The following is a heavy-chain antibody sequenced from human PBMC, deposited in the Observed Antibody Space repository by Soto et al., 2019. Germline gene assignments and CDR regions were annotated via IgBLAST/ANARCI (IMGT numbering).Heavy chain of an antibody. J-gene: IGHJ5*02. V-gene: IGHV4-34*01. D-gene: IGHD7-27*01. CDR1: GGSLSDSF. CDR3: AVTGTYNCFDP. Sequence: PSETLSLTCTVSGGSLSDSFWNWIRQPPGKGLEWIGEIHHSGISNYNPSLKSRVTMSVDTSKNQFSLKMTSVTAADTAVYYCAVTGTYNCFDPWGQGTLVTVSS. CDR2: IHHSGIS.